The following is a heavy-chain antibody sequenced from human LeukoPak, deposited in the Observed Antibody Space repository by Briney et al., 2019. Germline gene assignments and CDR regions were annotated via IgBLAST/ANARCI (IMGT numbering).Heavy chain of an antibody. CDR3: AVGLDIAMPGKVPTG. CDR2: LDPKSGGT. Sequence: ASMKVSCKASGYTFNGYYIHWVRQAPGQGPEWMGWLDPKSGGTKYAQRFQGRVTMTWDTSISTAYMDLARLRSDDTAVYYCAVGLDIAMPGKVPTGWGQGTLVTVSS. CDR1: GYTFNGYY. V-gene: IGHV1-2*02. D-gene: IGHD6-19*01. J-gene: IGHJ4*02.